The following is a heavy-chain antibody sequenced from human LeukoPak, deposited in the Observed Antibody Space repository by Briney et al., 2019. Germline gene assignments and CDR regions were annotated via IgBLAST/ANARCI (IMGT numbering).Heavy chain of an antibody. J-gene: IGHJ4*02. CDR3: AREEVGAYWY. Sequence: GGSLRLSCAASGFTFSSYEMNWVRQAPGKGLEWVSYISSSGSTIYYADSVKGRFTISRGNAKNSLYLQMNSLRAEDTAVYYCAREEVGAYWYWGQGTLVTVSS. D-gene: IGHD1-26*01. CDR2: ISSSGSTI. CDR1: GFTFSSYE. V-gene: IGHV3-48*03.